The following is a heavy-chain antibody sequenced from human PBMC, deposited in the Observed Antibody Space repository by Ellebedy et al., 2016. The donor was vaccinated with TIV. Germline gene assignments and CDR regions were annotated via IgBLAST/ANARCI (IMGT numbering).Heavy chain of an antibody. CDR1: GGTFSSYA. CDR2: IIPIFGIA. D-gene: IGHD1-1*01. CDR3: AREVIPRNDIPYFDY. V-gene: IGHV1-69*04. J-gene: IGHJ4*02. Sequence: ASVKVSCKASGGTFSSYAISWVRQAPGQGLEWMGRIIPIFGIANYAQKFQGRVTITADKSTSTAYMELSSLRSEDTAVYYCAREVIPRNDIPYFDYWGQGTLVTVSS.